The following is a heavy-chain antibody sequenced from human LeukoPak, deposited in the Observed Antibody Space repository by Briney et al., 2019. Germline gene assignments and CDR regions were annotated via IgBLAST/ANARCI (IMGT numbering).Heavy chain of an antibody. V-gene: IGHV5-51*01. Sequence: GESLKISCKGSGYSFTSYWIGWVRQMPGKGQEWMGIIYPGDSDTRYSPSFQGQVTISADKSISTAYLQWSSLKASDTAMYYCARHREKVVAALFPEGLSFDPWGQGTLVTVSS. CDR3: ARHREKVVAALFPEGLSFDP. D-gene: IGHD2-15*01. CDR2: IYPGDSDT. J-gene: IGHJ5*02. CDR1: GYSFTSYW.